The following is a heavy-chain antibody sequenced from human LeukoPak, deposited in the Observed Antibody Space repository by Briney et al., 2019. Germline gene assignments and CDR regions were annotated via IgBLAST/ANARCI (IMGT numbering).Heavy chain of an antibody. V-gene: IGHV1-69*06. J-gene: IGHJ3*02. Sequence: ASVKVSCKASGGTFSSYAISWVRQAPGQGLEWMGGIIPIFGTANYAQKFQGRVTITADKSTSTAYMELSSLRSEDTAVYYCARSTIVASSDDAFDIWGRGTMVTVSS. CDR2: IIPIFGTA. D-gene: IGHD5-12*01. CDR1: GGTFSSYA. CDR3: ARSTIVASSDDAFDI.